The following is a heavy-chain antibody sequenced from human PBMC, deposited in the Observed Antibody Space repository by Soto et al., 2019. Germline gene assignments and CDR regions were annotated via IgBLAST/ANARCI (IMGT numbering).Heavy chain of an antibody. Sequence: QVQQLESGPGLVKPWDTLSLTCTVSGAYVSDFSWSWIRQPGGKGLEWIGRITVNGITQYTPSFRSPVTTSMDTSRNQFSLNLQSATAADTPLYYCARESGENWTYEAHWGQGTLVTVSS. CDR3: ARESGENWTYEAH. V-gene: IGHV4-4*07. CDR1: GAYVSDFS. J-gene: IGHJ1*01. CDR2: ITVNGIT. D-gene: IGHD1-7*01.